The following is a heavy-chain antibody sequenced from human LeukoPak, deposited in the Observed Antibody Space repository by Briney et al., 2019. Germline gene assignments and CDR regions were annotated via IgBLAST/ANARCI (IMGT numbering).Heavy chain of an antibody. J-gene: IGHJ5*02. Sequence: ASVKVSCKASGYTFTSYDINWVRQATGQGLEWMGWMNPNSGNTGYAQKFQGRVTMTTDTSANTAYMDLSSLRSEDTAVYYCARLSYHYGDYKVDPWGQGTLVTVSS. CDR1: GYTFTSYD. CDR2: MNPNSGNT. V-gene: IGHV1-8*02. CDR3: ARLSYHYGDYKVDP. D-gene: IGHD4-17*01.